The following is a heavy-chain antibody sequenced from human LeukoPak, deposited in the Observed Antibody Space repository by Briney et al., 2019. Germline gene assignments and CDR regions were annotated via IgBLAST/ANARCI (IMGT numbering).Heavy chain of an antibody. CDR1: GFTFSSFE. Sequence: LSGGSLRLSCAASGFTFSSFEMNWVRQAPGKGLEWVSYISSSRSTIYYADSVRGRFTISRDNAKNSPYLQMNSLRVEDTAVYYCAREGVMAPYYFDYWGQGTLVTVSS. V-gene: IGHV3-48*03. CDR3: AREGVMAPYYFDY. D-gene: IGHD3-16*01. CDR2: ISSSRSTI. J-gene: IGHJ4*02.